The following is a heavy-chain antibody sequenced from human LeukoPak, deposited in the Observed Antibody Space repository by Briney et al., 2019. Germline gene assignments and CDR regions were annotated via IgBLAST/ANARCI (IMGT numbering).Heavy chain of an antibody. CDR2: IWYVGSNK. V-gene: IGHV3-33*01. CDR1: GFTFSSYG. Sequence: GRSLRLSCAASGFTFSSYGMHWVRQAPGKGLEWVAVIWYVGSNKYYADSVKGRFTISRDNSKNTLYLQMNSLRAEDTAVYYCARDPGDTGVDYWGQGTLVTVSS. D-gene: IGHD5-18*01. CDR3: ARDPGDTGVDY. J-gene: IGHJ4*02.